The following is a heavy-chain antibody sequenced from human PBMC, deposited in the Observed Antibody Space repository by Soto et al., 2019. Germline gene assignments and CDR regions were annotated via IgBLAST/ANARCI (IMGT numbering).Heavy chain of an antibody. CDR1: GFKFSDAW. J-gene: IGHJ4*02. Sequence: GGSLRLSCVTSGFKFSDAWMSWVRQVPGKGLEWVGRTKSKGSGGTTDYAAPVKCRFTISRDDSKNTLYLQMNSLKTEDTAVDYCCCCASINYYFDHWGQGSLVTVSS. D-gene: IGHD1-20*01. CDR3: CCCASINYYFDH. CDR2: TKSKGSGGTT. V-gene: IGHV3-15*01.